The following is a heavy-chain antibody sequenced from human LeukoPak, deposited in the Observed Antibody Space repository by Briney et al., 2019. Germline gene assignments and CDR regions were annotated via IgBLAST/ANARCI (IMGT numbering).Heavy chain of an antibody. D-gene: IGHD6-19*01. J-gene: IGHJ4*02. CDR1: GFIHRRYA. CDR2: ISDRGCSK. V-gene: IGHV3-23*01. CDR3: AKRLAEAGSVYYFDY. Sequence: GGCVRLSRASSGFIHRRYAMRGVRQPRARGLEGVSAISDRGCSKYYADSLKGRLTISRHNHKHTLYLQMNSLRAEETAVYYCAKRLAEAGSVYYFDYWGQGTLVTVYS.